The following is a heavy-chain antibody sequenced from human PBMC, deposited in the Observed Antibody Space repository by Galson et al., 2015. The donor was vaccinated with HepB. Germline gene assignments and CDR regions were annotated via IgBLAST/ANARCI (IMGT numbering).Heavy chain of an antibody. J-gene: IGHJ1*01. CDR3: ANLGYSYGYLFLAEYLQH. D-gene: IGHD5-18*01. Sequence: SLRLSCAASQFTFSNYAMGWVRQAPGKGLEWVSAINGDGGATYYADSVKGRFTISRDNSKNTLSLLMNSLRVEDTAVYYCANLGYSYGYLFLAEYLQHWGQGTLVAVSS. CDR1: QFTFSNYA. CDR2: INGDGGAT. V-gene: IGHV3-23*01.